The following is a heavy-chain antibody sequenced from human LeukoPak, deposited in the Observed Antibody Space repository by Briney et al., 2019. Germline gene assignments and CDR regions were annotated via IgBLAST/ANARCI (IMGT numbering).Heavy chain of an antibody. CDR2: FDPEDGET. CDR1: GYTLTELS. V-gene: IGHV1-24*01. Sequence: ASVKVSCKVSGYTLTELSMHWVRQAPGKGLEWMGGFDPEDGETIYAQKFQGRVTMTEDTSTDTAYTELSSLRSEDTAVYYCATDHYDSSGYFNGEYFQHWGQGTLVTVSS. D-gene: IGHD3-22*01. J-gene: IGHJ1*01. CDR3: ATDHYDSSGYFNGEYFQH.